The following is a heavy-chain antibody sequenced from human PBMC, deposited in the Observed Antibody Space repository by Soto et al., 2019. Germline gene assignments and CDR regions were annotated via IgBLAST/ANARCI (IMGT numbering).Heavy chain of an antibody. J-gene: IGHJ6*02. CDR1: GGTFSSYA. CDR2: MNPNSGNT. D-gene: IGHD3-3*01. V-gene: IGHV1-8*02. CDR3: ASLRFLEWLSDLGTLDV. Sequence: ASVKVSCKASGGTFSSYAISWVRQAPGQGPEWMGWMNPNSGNTGYAQKFQGRVTMTRNTSISTAYMELSSLRSEDTAVYYCASLRFLEWLSDLGTLDVWGQGTTVTVSS.